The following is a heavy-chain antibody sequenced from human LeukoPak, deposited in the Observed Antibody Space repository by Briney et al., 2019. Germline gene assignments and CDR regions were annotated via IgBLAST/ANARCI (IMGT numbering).Heavy chain of an antibody. CDR2: INHSGST. J-gene: IGHJ5*02. Sequence: SETLSLTCAVYGGSFSGYYWSWIRQPPGKGLEWIGEINHSGSTNYNPSLKSRVTISVDTSKNQFSLKLSSVTAADTAVYYCARGFCSGGSCYYGWFDHWGQGTLVTVSS. CDR3: ARGFCSGGSCYYGWFDH. V-gene: IGHV4-34*01. D-gene: IGHD2-15*01. CDR1: GGSFSGYY.